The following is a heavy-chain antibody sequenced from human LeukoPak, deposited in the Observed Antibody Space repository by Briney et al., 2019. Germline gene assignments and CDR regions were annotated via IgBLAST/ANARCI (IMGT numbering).Heavy chain of an antibody. J-gene: IGHJ6*03. CDR1: GGSISSSSYY. D-gene: IGHD3-16*02. CDR3: ARAFGGVIVSYYYYYMDV. V-gene: IGHV4-39*07. Sequence: SETLSLTCTVSGGSISSSSYYWGWIRQPPGKGLEWIGSIYYSESTYYNPSLKSRVTISVDTSKNQFSLKLSSVTAADTAVYYCARAFGGVIVSYYYYYMDVWGKGTTVTVSS. CDR2: IYYSEST.